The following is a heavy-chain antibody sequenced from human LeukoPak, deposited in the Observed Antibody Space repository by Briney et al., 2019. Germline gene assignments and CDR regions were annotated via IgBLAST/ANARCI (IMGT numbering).Heavy chain of an antibody. CDR3: ARDLGYGYVDY. CDR2: IYYSGST. CDR1: GGSISSYY. D-gene: IGHD5-18*01. Sequence: SETLSLTCTVSGGSISSYYWSWIRQPPGEGLEWIGYIYYSGSTNYNPSLKSRVTISVDTSKNQFSLKLSSVTAADTAVYYCARDLGYGYVDYWGQGTLVTVSS. V-gene: IGHV4-59*01. J-gene: IGHJ4*02.